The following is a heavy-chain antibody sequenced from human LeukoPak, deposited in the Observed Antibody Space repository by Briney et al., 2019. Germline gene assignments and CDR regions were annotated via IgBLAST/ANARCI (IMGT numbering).Heavy chain of an antibody. V-gene: IGHV3-21*01. CDR3: ARMDYDILTGPQAIDP. J-gene: IGHJ5*02. D-gene: IGHD3-9*01. CDR1: GFTFSSYN. Sequence: GGSLRLSCAASGFTFSSYNMNWVRQAPGKGLEWVSSITSGSSYIYYADSVKGRFTISRDNAKNSVYLQMNSLRAEDTAVYYCARMDYDILTGPQAIDPWGQGTLVTVSS. CDR2: ITSGSSYI.